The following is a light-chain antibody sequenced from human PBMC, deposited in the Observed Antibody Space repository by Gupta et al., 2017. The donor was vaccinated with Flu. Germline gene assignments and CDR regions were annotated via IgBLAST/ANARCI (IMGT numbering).Light chain of an antibody. V-gene: IGKV3-11*01. CDR1: QSIYSSY. Sequence: EIVLTQSPATLSLSPGERATLSCRASQSIYSSYLAWYQQKPGQAPRLLIYDTSNRATGIPARFSGSGSGTDFTLTISSREPEDFAVYYCHQRTDWPPGFTFGPGTKIDV. J-gene: IGKJ3*01. CDR3: HQRTDWPPGFT. CDR2: DTS.